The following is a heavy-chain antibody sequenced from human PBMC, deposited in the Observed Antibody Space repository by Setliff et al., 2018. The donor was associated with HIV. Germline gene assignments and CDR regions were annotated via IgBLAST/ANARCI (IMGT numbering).Heavy chain of an antibody. V-gene: IGHV5-51*01. Sequence: GASLKLSCQGSGYSLTTYWIGWVRQMPGKGLEGMGIIYPGDSDTRYSPSVQGQVTISADKSISTAYLQWSSLKASDTGVYYCARHRDPPGTSWIYYYYYMDLWGEGTTVTVSS. CDR1: GYSLTTYW. CDR2: IYPGDSDT. D-gene: IGHD6-13*01. CDR3: ARHRDPPGTSWIYYYYYMDL. J-gene: IGHJ6*03.